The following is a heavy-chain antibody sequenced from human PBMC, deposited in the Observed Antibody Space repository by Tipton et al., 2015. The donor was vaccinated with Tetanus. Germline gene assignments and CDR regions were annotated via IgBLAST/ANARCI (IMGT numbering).Heavy chain of an antibody. CDR1: GHNSRSYW. J-gene: IGHJ3*02. V-gene: IGHV5-51*01. D-gene: IGHD5-24*01. CDR3: ARRSRDGHTWDNFDI. CDR2: IYPGDSDT. Sequence: VQLVQSGAEVKKPGQSLKISCKVSGHNSRSYWISWVRQMPGEGLEWMGIIYPGDSDTRISPSFDGQVTMSADKSISTAYLNWSSLKASDTAMYYCARRSRDGHTWDNFDIWGQGTMVKVSS.